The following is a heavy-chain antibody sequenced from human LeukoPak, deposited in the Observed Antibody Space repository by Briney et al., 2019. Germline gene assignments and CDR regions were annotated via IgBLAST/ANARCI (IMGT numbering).Heavy chain of an antibody. Sequence: SVKVSCKASGGTFSSYAISWVRQAPGQGLEWMGGIIPIFGTANYAQKFQGRVTITADESMSTAYMELSSLRSEDTAVYYCARFGRFCSGGSCYSHHYYGMDVWGQGTTVTVSS. CDR3: ARFGRFCSGGSCYSHHYYGMDV. D-gene: IGHD2-15*01. V-gene: IGHV1-69*13. J-gene: IGHJ6*02. CDR1: GGTFSSYA. CDR2: IIPIFGTA.